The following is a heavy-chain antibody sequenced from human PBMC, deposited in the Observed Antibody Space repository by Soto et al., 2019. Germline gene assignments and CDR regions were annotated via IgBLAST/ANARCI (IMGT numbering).Heavy chain of an antibody. CDR1: GFSFRNYA. D-gene: IGHD3-10*01. Sequence: PGGSLRLSCAASGFSFRNYAMSWVHQAPGKGLEWISTLTGSSSNIYYADSVKGRFAISRDNSRNTLYLQMSSLTAEDTAVYYCANGRATYGLLTHDYWGQGTLVTVSS. CDR2: LTGSSSNI. V-gene: IGHV3-23*01. CDR3: ANGRATYGLLTHDY. J-gene: IGHJ4*02.